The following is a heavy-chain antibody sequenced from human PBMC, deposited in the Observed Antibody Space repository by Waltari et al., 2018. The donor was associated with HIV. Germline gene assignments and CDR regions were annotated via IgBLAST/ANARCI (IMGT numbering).Heavy chain of an antibody. CDR1: GGSISSTYHY. Sequence: QLQLQESGPGLVKPSETLSLTCTVSGGSISSTYHYWGWIRQPPGTGLEWIGSIYYSGSTYYNPSLTSRVTISVDTSKNQFTLKLSSVTAADTAVYYCARLEGLRGGDLIDSWGQGTLVTVSS. CDR2: IYYSGST. J-gene: IGHJ4*02. CDR3: ARLEGLRGGDLIDS. D-gene: IGHD2-21*02. V-gene: IGHV4-39*01.